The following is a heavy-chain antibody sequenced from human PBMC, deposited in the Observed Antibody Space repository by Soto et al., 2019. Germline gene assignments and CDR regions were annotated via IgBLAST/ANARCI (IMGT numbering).Heavy chain of an antibody. Sequence: GGSLSLSCAASGFTFSSYYMSWVRQAPGKGLEWVSVIYSGGSTYYADSVKGRFTISRDNSKNTLYLQMNSLRAEDTAVYYCAREPSIIYSGYDRFFDYWGQGTLVTVSS. D-gene: IGHD5-12*01. CDR3: AREPSIIYSGYDRFFDY. V-gene: IGHV3-66*01. J-gene: IGHJ4*02. CDR2: IYSGGST. CDR1: GFTFSSYY.